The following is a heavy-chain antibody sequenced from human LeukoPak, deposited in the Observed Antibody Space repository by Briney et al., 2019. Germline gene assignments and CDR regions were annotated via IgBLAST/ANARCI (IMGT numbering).Heavy chain of an antibody. CDR1: GDSISSSSYY. J-gene: IGHJ3*02. V-gene: IGHV4-39*07. CDR2: IHYSGST. CDR3: ARCITIFGVVNTDAFDI. Sequence: PSETLSLTCTVSGDSISSSSYYWGWIRQPPGKGLEWIGSIHYSGSTHYSSSLKSRVTISVDTSKNQFSLKLSSVTAADTAVYYCARCITIFGVVNTDAFDIWGQGTMVTVSS. D-gene: IGHD3-3*01.